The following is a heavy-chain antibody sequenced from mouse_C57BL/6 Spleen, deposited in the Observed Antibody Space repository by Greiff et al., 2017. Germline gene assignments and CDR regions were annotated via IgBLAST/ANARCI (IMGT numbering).Heavy chain of an antibody. CDR1: GFTFTSYW. Sequence: QVQLQQPGAELVKPGASVKLSCKASGFTFTSYWMPWVKQRPGQGLEWIGMIHPSSGSTNYNEKFKGKATLTVDKSSSTAYMQLSSLTSEDAAVYYCARIYYDYWGDYWGQGTTLTVSS. D-gene: IGHD2-4*01. V-gene: IGHV1-64*01. J-gene: IGHJ2*01. CDR3: ARIYYDYWGDY. CDR2: IHPSSGST.